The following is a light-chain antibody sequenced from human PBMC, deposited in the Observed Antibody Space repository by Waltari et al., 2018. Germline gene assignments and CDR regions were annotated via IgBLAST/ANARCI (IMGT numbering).Light chain of an antibody. CDR2: EVS. Sequence: EILLTQTPFSLSVAPGQPASISCKSSQSLRHSNGKTYLCWFLQRPGQSPQLLMYEVSSRVSGGSDRFRGSGSGTDFTLTISRGEADDVGTYYCMQSIHLPRTFGGGTKVEIK. CDR1: QSLRHSNGKTY. J-gene: IGKJ4*01. CDR3: MQSIHLPRT. V-gene: IGKV2-29*02.